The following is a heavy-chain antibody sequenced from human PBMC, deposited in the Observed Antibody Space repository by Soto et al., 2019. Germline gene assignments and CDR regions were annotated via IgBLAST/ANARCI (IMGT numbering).Heavy chain of an antibody. CDR2: IIPIFGTA. CDR3: ASDLTGSGSYYTPSPFDY. Sequence: GASVKVSCKASGGTFSSYAISWVRQAPGQGLEWMGGIIPIFGTANYAQKFQGRVTITADESTSTAYMELSGLRSEDTAVYYCASDLTGSGSYYTPSPFDYWGQGTLVTVLL. D-gene: IGHD3-10*01. V-gene: IGHV1-69*13. J-gene: IGHJ4*02. CDR1: GGTFSSYA.